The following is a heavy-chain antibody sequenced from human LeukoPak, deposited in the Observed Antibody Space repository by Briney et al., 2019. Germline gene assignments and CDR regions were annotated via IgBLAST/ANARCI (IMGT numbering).Heavy chain of an antibody. CDR1: GFTFDTYW. Sequence: GGSLRLSCAASGFTFDTYWMSWVRQAPGKGLEWVANIKQDGSEKDYVDSVKGRFTISRDNAKNSLYLQMNSLRAEDTAVYYFARVLEEWIPDYGGQGPLVTV. CDR3: ARVLEEWIPDY. V-gene: IGHV3-7*04. D-gene: IGHD5-18*01. CDR2: IKQDGSEK. J-gene: IGHJ4*02.